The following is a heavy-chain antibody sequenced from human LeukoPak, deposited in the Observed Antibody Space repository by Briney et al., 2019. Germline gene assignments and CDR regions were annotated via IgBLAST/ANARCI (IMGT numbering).Heavy chain of an antibody. CDR2: IYYSGRA. CDR1: GGSISSSSYY. V-gene: IGHV4-30-4*01. CDR3: ARVPATDYWFDP. J-gene: IGHJ5*02. D-gene: IGHD2-2*01. Sequence: SETLSLTCTVSGGSISSSSYYWSWIRQPPGKGLEWIGYIYYSGRAYYNPSLKSRVTISVDTSKNQFSLKLSSVTAADTAVYYCARVPATDYWFDPWGQGTLVTVSS.